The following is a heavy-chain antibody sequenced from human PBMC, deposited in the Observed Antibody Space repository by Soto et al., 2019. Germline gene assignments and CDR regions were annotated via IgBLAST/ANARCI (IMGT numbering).Heavy chain of an antibody. CDR1: GFTFSSYA. Sequence: GGSLRLSCAASGFTFSSYAMSWVRQAPGKGLEWVSAISGSGGSTYYADSVKGRFTISRDNSKNTLYLQMNSLRAEDTAVYYCANLSPGRDGYRSRAVRYFDYWGQGTLVTVSS. CDR3: ANLSPGRDGYRSRAVRYFDY. J-gene: IGHJ4*02. V-gene: IGHV3-23*01. D-gene: IGHD5-12*01. CDR2: ISGSGGST.